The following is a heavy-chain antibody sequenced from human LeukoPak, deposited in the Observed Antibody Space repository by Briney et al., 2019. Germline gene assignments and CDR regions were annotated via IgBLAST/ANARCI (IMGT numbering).Heavy chain of an antibody. CDR1: GYTFTSYA. CDR2: INTNTGNP. V-gene: IGHV7-4-1*02. D-gene: IGHD2-2*01. Sequence: GASVKVSCKASGYTFTSYAMNWVRQAPGQGLEWMGWINTNTGNPTYAQGFTGRFVFSLDTSVSTAYLQISSLKAEDTAVYYCARGIPMYRIVVVPAANAVRWFDPWGQGTLVTVSS. CDR3: ARGIPMYRIVVVPAANAVRWFDP. J-gene: IGHJ5*02.